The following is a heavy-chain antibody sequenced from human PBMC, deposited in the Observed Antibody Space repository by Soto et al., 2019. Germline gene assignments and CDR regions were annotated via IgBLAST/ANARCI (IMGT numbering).Heavy chain of an antibody. CDR1: GGSFSGYY. J-gene: IGHJ4*02. CDR2: INHSGST. Sequence: SETLSLTCAVYGGSFSGYYWSWIRQPPGKGLEWIGEINHSGSTNYNPSLKSRVTISVDTSKNQFSLKLSSVTAADTAVYYCARGHVDTAPWFDYWGQGTLVTVS. D-gene: IGHD5-18*01. CDR3: ARGHVDTAPWFDY. V-gene: IGHV4-34*01.